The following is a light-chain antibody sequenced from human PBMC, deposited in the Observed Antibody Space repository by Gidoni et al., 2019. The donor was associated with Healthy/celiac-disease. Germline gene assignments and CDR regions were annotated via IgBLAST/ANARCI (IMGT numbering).Light chain of an antibody. CDR1: SSDVGGYNY. CDR3: SSYTSSSTLGV. CDR2: DVS. J-gene: IGLJ1*01. V-gene: IGLV2-14*01. Sequence: QSALPQPASVSGSPGPSITISCTGTSSDVGGYNYVSWYQQHPGKAPKLMIYDVSNRPSGVSNRFSGSKSGNTASLTISGPQAEDEADYYCSSYTSSSTLGVFGTGTKVTVL.